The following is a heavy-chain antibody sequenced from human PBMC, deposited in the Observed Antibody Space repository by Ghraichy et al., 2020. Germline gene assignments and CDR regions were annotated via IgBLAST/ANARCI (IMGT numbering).Heavy chain of an antibody. CDR3: ARDLQGMICGGDCFFNYGMDV. Sequence: GGSLRLSCAASGFTFSNFTMNWVRQAPGKGLEWVSSISSSGSYIYYTDSMKVRFTISRDNAKNSLYLQMNSLRAEDTAVYLCARDLQGMICGGDCFFNYGMDVWGQGTTVTVSS. D-gene: IGHD2-21*02. J-gene: IGHJ6*02. CDR1: GFTFSNFT. CDR2: ISSSGSYI. V-gene: IGHV3-21*01.